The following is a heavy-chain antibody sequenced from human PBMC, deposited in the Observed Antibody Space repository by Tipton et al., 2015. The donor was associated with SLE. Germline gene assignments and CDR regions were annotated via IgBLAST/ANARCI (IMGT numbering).Heavy chain of an antibody. D-gene: IGHD4/OR15-4a*01. V-gene: IGHV4-34*01. J-gene: IGHJ5*02. CDR3: ARERIEEYGGKENWIDP. CDR2: INHSGST. CDR1: GGSFSGYY. Sequence: LRLSCAVYGGSFSGYYWSWLRQSPGKGLEWIGEINHSGSTNYNPSLKSRVTISVDRSSNQFSLNLSSVTAAGTAVYYCARERIEEYGGKENWIDPWGQGTLVTVSS.